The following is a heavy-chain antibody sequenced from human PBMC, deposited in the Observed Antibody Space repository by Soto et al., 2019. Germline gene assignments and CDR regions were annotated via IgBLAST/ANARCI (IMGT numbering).Heavy chain of an antibody. J-gene: IGHJ4*02. CDR1: GFIFRRYG. D-gene: IGHD1-1*01. V-gene: IGHV3-30*18. Sequence: QAQLVESGGGVVQPGTSLRLSCVASGFIFRRYGMHWVRQAPGKGLEWVALISYDGSNKFYADSVKGRLTISRDNSKSTLYLQSISLRAEDTALYYCAKDLETWGQGTLVTVSS. CDR3: AKDLET. CDR2: ISYDGSNK.